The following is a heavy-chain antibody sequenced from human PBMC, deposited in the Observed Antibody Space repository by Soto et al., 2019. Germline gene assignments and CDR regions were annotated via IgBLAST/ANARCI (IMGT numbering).Heavy chain of an antibody. V-gene: IGHV1-8*01. CDR1: GYTFTDYD. J-gene: IGHJ5*02. D-gene: IGHD2-15*01. Sequence: AQLVQSGAEVKKPGASVKVSCKTSGYTFTDYDINWVRQATGQGLEWIGWMNPNSGETGYAQKFQGRVTMTRSASLSTADLELSSLRSEDTAVYYCARVAVAARPRWYNWFDPWGQGTLVTVSS. CDR3: ARVAVAARPRWYNWFDP. CDR2: MNPNSGET.